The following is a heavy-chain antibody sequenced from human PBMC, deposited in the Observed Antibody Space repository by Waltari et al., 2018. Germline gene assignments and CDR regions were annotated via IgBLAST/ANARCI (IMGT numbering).Heavy chain of an antibody. CDR2: IIPILGIA. V-gene: IGHV1-69*09. J-gene: IGHJ6*02. D-gene: IGHD2-2*02. CDR1: GGTFSSYA. Sequence: QVQLVQSGAEVKKPGSSVKVSCKASGGTFSSYAISWVRRAPGHGPERMGRIIPILGIANYAQKFQGRVTITADKSTSTAYMELSSLRSEDTAVYYCARDSVYDVVVPAAIRDYYYYGMDVWGQGTTVTVSS. CDR3: ARDSVYDVVVPAAIRDYYYYGMDV.